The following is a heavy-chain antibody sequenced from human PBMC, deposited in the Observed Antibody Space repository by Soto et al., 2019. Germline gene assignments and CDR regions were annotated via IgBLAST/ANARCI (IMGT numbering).Heavy chain of an antibody. CDR2: ISYDGSNK. J-gene: IGHJ6*02. CDR3: ARDAPRGSTIFGVVPYYYGMDV. Sequence: QVQLVESGGGVVQPGRSLRLSCAASGFTFSSYAMHWVRQAPGKGLEWVAVISYDGSNKYYADSVKGRFTISRDNSKNTLYLQMNSLRAEDTAVYYCARDAPRGSTIFGVVPYYYGMDVWGQGTTVTVSS. V-gene: IGHV3-30-3*01. CDR1: GFTFSSYA. D-gene: IGHD3-3*01.